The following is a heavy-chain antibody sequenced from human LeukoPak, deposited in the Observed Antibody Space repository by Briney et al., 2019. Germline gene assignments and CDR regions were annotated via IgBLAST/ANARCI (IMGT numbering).Heavy chain of an antibody. CDR2: ISGGTT. D-gene: IGHD6-19*01. V-gene: IGHV3-49*03. CDR1: GFTFGDYL. Sequence: GGSLRLSCTASGFTFGDYLMSLFRQAPGKGLEWIGFISGGTTEYAASVKGRFTISSDDSTSIAYLQMNSLTTEDTAVYYCSRGSGWLSVYWGQGTLVTVSS. J-gene: IGHJ4*02. CDR3: SRGSGWLSVY.